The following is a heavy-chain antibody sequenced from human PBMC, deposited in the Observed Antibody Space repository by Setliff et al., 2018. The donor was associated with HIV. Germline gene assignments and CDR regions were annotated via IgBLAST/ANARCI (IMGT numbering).Heavy chain of an antibody. J-gene: IGHJ2*01. V-gene: IGHV1-58*02. CDR1: GSTFTSSA. CDR3: AAADYSNPHWYFDL. D-gene: IGHD4-4*01. Sequence: ASVKVSCKASGSTFTSSAMQWVRQARGQRLEWIGWIVVGSGNTNYAQKFQERVTITRDMSTSTAYMELSSLRSEDTAVYYCAAADYSNPHWYFDLWGRGTLVTVSS. CDR2: IVVGSGNT.